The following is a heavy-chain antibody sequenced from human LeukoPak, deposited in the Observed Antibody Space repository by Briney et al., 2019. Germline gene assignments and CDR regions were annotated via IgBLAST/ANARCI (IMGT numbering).Heavy chain of an antibody. CDR2: ISGSGGST. CDR1: GFTFSSYA. CDR3: AKDRGLWGF. J-gene: IGHJ4*02. D-gene: IGHD3-10*01. V-gene: IGHV3-23*01. Sequence: GGSLTLSCAASGFTFSSYALSWVRQAPGKGLERVSAISGSGGSTYYADSVKGRFTISRDNSKNTLYLQMNSLRAEDTAVYYCAKDRGLWGFWGQGTLVTVSS.